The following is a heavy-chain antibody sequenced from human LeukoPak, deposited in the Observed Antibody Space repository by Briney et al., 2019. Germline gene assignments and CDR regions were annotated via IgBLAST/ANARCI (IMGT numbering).Heavy chain of an antibody. Sequence: SETLSLTCTVSGPFIKTYYWSWIRQVPGKGLEWIGHIYDSGNTNYNPSLKSRVTILADTSKSQFSLKLNSVTAADTAAYFCATRRGFELFFDLWGQGTRVTVSS. CDR3: ATRRGFELFFDL. D-gene: IGHD3-10*01. CDR1: GPFIKTYY. J-gene: IGHJ4*02. V-gene: IGHV4-59*01. CDR2: IYDSGNT.